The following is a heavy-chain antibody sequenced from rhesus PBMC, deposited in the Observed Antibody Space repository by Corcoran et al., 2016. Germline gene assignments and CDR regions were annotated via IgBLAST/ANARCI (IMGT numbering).Heavy chain of an antibody. CDR2: IYVSNGRP. CDR3: ARDIAAAGTGFDY. Sequence: QVQLQESGPGGVKPSETLSLTCAVSGGSISSGYDWSWIRQPPGKGLEWIGYIYVSNGRPNYNPARKIRVTISKDASKNQFSLKLSSVTAADTAVYYCARDIAAAGTGFDYWGQGVLVTVSS. D-gene: IGHD6-25*01. CDR1: GGSISSGYD. J-gene: IGHJ4*01. V-gene: IGHV4-76*01.